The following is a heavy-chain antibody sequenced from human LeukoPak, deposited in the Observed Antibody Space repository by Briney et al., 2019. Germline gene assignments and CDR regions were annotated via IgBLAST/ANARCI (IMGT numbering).Heavy chain of an antibody. CDR1: GYTFTGYY. J-gene: IGHJ3*02. Sequence: ASVKVSCKASGYTFTGYYMHWVRQAPGQGLEWMGWMNPNSGNTGYAQKFQGRVTMTRNTSISTAYMELSSLRSEDTAMYYCARRRLQWFGEPPFPEAFDIWGQGTMVTVSS. CDR3: ARRRLQWFGEPPFPEAFDI. D-gene: IGHD3-10*01. V-gene: IGHV1-8*02. CDR2: MNPNSGNT.